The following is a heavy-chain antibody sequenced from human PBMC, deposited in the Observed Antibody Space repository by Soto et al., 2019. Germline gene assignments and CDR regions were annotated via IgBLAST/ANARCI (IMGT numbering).Heavy chain of an antibody. J-gene: IGHJ6*02. CDR1: GGSFSGYY. Sequence: TSETLSLTCAVYGGSFSGYYWSWIRQPPGKGLEWIGEINHSGSTNYNPSLKSRVTISVDTSKNQFSLKLNSVTAADTAVYYCARPNGMDVWGQGTTVTVSS. V-gene: IGHV4-34*01. CDR2: INHSGST. CDR3: ARPNGMDV.